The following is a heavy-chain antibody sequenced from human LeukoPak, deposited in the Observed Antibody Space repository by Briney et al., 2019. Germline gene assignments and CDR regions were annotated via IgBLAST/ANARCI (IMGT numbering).Heavy chain of an antibody. D-gene: IGHD3-22*01. J-gene: IGHJ4*02. Sequence: PGGSLRLSCAASGFTFSSYSMNWVRQAPGKGLEWVSSISGSSSYIYYADSVKGRFTISRDNAKNSPYLQMNSLRAEDTAVYYCARAVWDSSGHLFDYWGQGTLVTVSS. CDR3: ARAVWDSSGHLFDY. V-gene: IGHV3-21*01. CDR1: GFTFSSYS. CDR2: ISGSSSYI.